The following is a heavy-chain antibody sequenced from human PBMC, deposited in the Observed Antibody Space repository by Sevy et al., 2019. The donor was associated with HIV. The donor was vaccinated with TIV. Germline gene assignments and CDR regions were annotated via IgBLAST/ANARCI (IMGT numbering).Heavy chain of an antibody. Sequence: ASVKVSCKASGYTFTNYYIHWVRQAPGEGLEWMGVINPSGGSTSNAQKYQGRVAMTRDTSTSTVYMELSSLRSEDTAVYYCARVYDYDYSGPGYWGQGTLVTVSS. CDR3: ARVYDYDYSGPGY. V-gene: IGHV1-46*01. D-gene: IGHD3-22*01. CDR2: INPSGGST. CDR1: GYTFTNYY. J-gene: IGHJ4*02.